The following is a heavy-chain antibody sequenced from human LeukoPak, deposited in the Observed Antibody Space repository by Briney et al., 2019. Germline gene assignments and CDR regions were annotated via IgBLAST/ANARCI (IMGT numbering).Heavy chain of an antibody. CDR3: ASGERRNQYSSGWDDAFDI. CDR2: IIPIFGTA. V-gene: IGHV1-69*05. CDR1: GGTFSSDA. D-gene: IGHD6-19*01. J-gene: IGHJ3*02. Sequence: GASVKVSCKASGGTFSSDAISWVRQAPGQGLEWMGGIIPIFGTANYAQKFQGRVTITTDESTSTAYMELSSLRSEDTAVYYCASGERRNQYSSGWDDAFDIWGQGTMVTVSS.